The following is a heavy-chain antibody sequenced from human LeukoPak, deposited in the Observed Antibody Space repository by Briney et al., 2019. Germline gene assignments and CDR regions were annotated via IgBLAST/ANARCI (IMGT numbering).Heavy chain of an antibody. Sequence: GGSLRLSCIASGFTFDDYGMSWVRQAPGKGLEWVSGINWNGGSTGYADSVKGRFTISRDNAKNSLYLQMNSLRAEDTALYYCARVNDSSGYYSAPFDYWGQGTLVTVSS. J-gene: IGHJ4*02. CDR3: ARVNDSSGYYSAPFDY. V-gene: IGHV3-20*04. CDR1: GFTFDDYG. D-gene: IGHD3-22*01. CDR2: INWNGGST.